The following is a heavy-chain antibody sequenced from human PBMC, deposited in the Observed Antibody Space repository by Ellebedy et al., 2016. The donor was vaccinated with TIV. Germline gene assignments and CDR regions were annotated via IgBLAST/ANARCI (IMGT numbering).Heavy chain of an antibody. CDR1: GLTFSSHA. J-gene: IGHJ4*02. Sequence: GESLKISCAASGLTFSSHAMGWVRQDPGRGLEWVSAIVGTSYSTFYADSVEGRFTISRYNAKNSLFLQMNSLRDDDTAVYYCARGGGGYFLDWGQGTLVSVSS. CDR2: IVGTSYST. D-gene: IGHD6-25*01. CDR3: ARGGGGYFLD. V-gene: IGHV3-23*01.